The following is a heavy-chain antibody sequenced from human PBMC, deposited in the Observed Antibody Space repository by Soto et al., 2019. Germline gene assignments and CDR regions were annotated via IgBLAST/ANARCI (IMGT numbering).Heavy chain of an antibody. CDR1: GFTFSSYG. Sequence: PGGSLRLSCAASGFTFSSYGMHWVRQAPGKGLEWVAVIWYDGSNKYYADSVKGRFTISRDNSKNTLYLQMNSLRAEDTAVYYCARAKYGSGSHYYYYGMDVWGQGTTVTVSS. V-gene: IGHV3-33*01. CDR3: ARAKYGSGSHYYYYGMDV. D-gene: IGHD3-10*01. J-gene: IGHJ6*02. CDR2: IWYDGSNK.